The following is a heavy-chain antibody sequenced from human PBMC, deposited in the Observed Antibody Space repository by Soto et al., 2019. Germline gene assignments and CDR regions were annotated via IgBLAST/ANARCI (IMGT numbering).Heavy chain of an antibody. J-gene: IGHJ5*02. Sequence: SETLSLTCAVYGGSFSGYYWSWIRQPPGKGLEWIGEINHSGSTNYNPSLKSRVTISVDTSKNQFSLKLSSVTAADTAVYYCARDNDYGDYNWFDPWGQGTLVTVSS. V-gene: IGHV4-34*01. CDR2: INHSGST. CDR1: GGSFSGYY. CDR3: ARDNDYGDYNWFDP. D-gene: IGHD4-17*01.